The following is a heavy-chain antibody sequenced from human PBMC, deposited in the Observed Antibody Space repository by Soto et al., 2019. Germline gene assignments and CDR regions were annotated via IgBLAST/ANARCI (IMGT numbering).Heavy chain of an antibody. CDR2: TYYRSKWYN. V-gene: IGHV6-1*01. D-gene: IGHD3-10*01. CDR3: ARGNAYGSRNYYGMDV. J-gene: IGHJ6*02. Sequence: SQTLSLTCAISGDSVSSNSAAWNWIRQSPSRGLEWLGRTYYRSKWYNNYAVSVKSRITINPDTSKNQFSLQLNSVTPEDTAVYYCARGNAYGSRNYYGMDVWGQGTTVTVSS. CDR1: GDSVSSNSAA.